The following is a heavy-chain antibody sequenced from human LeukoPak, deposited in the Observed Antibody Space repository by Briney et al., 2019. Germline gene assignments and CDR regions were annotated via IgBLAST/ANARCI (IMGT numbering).Heavy chain of an antibody. J-gene: IGHJ4*02. D-gene: IGHD6-19*01. Sequence: PGGSLRLSCVVSGLTFSSRGFHWVRQAPGKGLEWVSVFYVDGNTYYAASVEGRFTISRDNSKNTVYLQMNSLRAEDTAVYYCARGKGWNYFDYWGQGTLVSVFS. V-gene: IGHV3-53*01. CDR2: FYVDGNT. CDR3: ARGKGWNYFDY. CDR1: GLTFSSRG.